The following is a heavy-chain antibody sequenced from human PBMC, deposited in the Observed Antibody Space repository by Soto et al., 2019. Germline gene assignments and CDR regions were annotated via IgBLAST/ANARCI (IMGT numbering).Heavy chain of an antibody. CDR3: ARPEYSSLGVSGAFDY. CDR1: GYTLTSYY. CDR2: INPSGGST. D-gene: IGHD6-6*01. V-gene: IGHV1-46*01. Sequence: ASVKVSCKASGYTLTSYYMHWVRQAPGQGLEWMGIINPSGGSTSYAQKFQGRVTMTRDTSTSTVYMELSSLRSEDTAVYYCARPEYSSLGVSGAFDYWGQGTLVTVSS. J-gene: IGHJ4*02.